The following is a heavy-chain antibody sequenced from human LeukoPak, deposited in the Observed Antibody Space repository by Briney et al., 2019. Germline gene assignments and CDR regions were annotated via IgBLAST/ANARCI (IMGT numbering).Heavy chain of an antibody. CDR2: IYFSGST. D-gene: IGHD6-13*01. CDR1: GDSINSRSYN. CDR3: ARQSRPLDSSSWYP. Sequence: PSETLSLTCTVSGDSINSRSYNWGWIRQPPGKGLEWIGSIYFSGSTYYNPSLKSRVTISIDTSKNQFSLKLISVTAADTAVYYCARQSRPLDSSSWYPWGQGTLVTVSS. V-gene: IGHV4-39*01. J-gene: IGHJ5*02.